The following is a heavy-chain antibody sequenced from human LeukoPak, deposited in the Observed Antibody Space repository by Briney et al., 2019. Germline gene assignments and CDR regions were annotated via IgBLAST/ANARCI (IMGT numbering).Heavy chain of an antibody. CDR2: IYYSGST. J-gene: IGHJ5*02. CDR1: GGSISSYY. CDR3: VGGYGSAPYNWFDP. D-gene: IGHD3-10*01. V-gene: IGHV4-59*01. Sequence: PSETLSLTCTVSGGSISSYYWSWIRQPPGKGLEWIGYIYYSGSTNYNPSLKSRVTISVDTSKNQFSLKLSSVTAADTAAYYCVGGYGSAPYNWFDPWGQGTLVTVSS.